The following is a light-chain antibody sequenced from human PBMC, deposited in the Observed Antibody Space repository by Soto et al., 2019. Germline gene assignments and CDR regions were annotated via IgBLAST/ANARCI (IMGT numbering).Light chain of an antibody. Sequence: SVLTQPASVSGSPGQSITIPRTGTSSDVGGYNFVSWYQQHPDKAPKLMIYDVTNRPSGVSNRFSGSKSGNTASLTISGLQAEDEADYYCSSYTRITTYVFGTGTKVTVL. V-gene: IGLV2-14*01. CDR1: SSDVGGYNF. J-gene: IGLJ1*01. CDR3: SSYTRITTYV. CDR2: DVT.